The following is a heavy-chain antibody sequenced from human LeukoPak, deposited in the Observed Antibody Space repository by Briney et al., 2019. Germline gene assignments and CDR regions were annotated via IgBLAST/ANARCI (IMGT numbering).Heavy chain of an antibody. CDR1: GFTFDDYA. V-gene: IGHV3-48*01. CDR2: ISSSSSTI. D-gene: IGHD2-21*01. Sequence: GGSLRLSCAVSGFTFDDYALHWVRQAPGKGLEWVSYISSSSSTIYYADSVKGRFTISRDNSKNTLYLQMNSLRAEDTAVYYCAKDSVVKRSDYYMDVWGKGTTVTISS. CDR3: AKDSVVKRSDYYMDV. J-gene: IGHJ6*03.